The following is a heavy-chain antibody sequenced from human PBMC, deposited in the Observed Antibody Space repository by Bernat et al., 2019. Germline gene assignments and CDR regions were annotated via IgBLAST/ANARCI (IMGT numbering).Heavy chain of an antibody. CDR1: GFTFSSYG. V-gene: IGHV3-30*18. CDR3: AKDRNYGDYGLAGSIDY. J-gene: IGHJ4*02. D-gene: IGHD4-17*01. CDR2: ILYDGNNK. Sequence: QVQLVESGGGVVQPGRSLRLSCAASGFTFSSYGMHWVRQAPGKGLEWVAVILYDGNNKYYADSVKGRFTISRDNSKNTLYLQMNSLRAEDTAVYYCAKDRNYGDYGLAGSIDYWGQGTLVTVSS.